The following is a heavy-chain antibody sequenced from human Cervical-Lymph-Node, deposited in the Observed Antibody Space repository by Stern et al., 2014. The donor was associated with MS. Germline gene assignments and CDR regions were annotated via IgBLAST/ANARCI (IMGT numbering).Heavy chain of an antibody. CDR3: ARTYSGSYYSYYYGMDV. CDR1: GFTFSSSG. CDR2: IWNDGSNK. J-gene: IGHJ6*02. D-gene: IGHD1-26*01. Sequence: MQLVESGGGVVQPGGSLRLSCAASGFTFSSSGMHWVRQAPGKGLEWVAVIWNDGSNKYNADSVKGRFTISIENSKTTLYLQMNSLRAEDTAVYYCARTYSGSYYSYYYGMDVWGQGTTVTVSS. V-gene: IGHV3-33*01.